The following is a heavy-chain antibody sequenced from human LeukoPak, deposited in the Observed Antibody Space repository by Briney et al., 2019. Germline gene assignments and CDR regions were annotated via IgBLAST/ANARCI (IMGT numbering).Heavy chain of an antibody. V-gene: IGHV4-59*01. Sequence: SETLSLTCTVSGGSISSYYWSWIRQLPGKGLEWIGYIYYSGSTNYNPSLKSRVTISVDTSKNQFSLKLSSVPAADTAVYYCARDRSTMVRGVLYYYYMDVWGKGTTVTVSS. J-gene: IGHJ6*03. CDR3: ARDRSTMVRGVLYYYYMDV. CDR1: GGSISSYY. CDR2: IYYSGST. D-gene: IGHD3-10*01.